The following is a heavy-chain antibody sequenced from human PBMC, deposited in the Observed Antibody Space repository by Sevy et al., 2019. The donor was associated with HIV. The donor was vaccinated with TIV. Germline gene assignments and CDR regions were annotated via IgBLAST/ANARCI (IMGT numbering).Heavy chain of an antibody. V-gene: IGHV3-21*06. Sequence: GGSLRLSCTTSGFMFNLYSFNWVRQAPGKGLEWISFIRIDGKYKFYADSVKGRFTMSRDTAKNSVYLQIDSLRADDTAVYYWDRDSDTYTALAYYYGMDVWGQGTTVTVSS. D-gene: IGHD5-18*01. CDR2: IRIDGKYK. CDR3: DRDSDTYTALAYYYGMDV. J-gene: IGHJ6*02. CDR1: GFMFNLYS.